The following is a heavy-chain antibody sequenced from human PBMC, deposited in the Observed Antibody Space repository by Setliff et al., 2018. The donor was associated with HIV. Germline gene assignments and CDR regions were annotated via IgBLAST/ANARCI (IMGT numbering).Heavy chain of an antibody. CDR1: GFTFGDYP. Sequence: GGSLRLSCATSGFTFGDYPMNWVRQAPGKGLEWVSYISDSSSTIYYAGSVRGRFTISRDNARNSLYLQMNSLRAGDTAVYYCARDSGSTWYASSRSDYWGQGTLVTVSS. J-gene: IGHJ4*02. CDR2: ISDSSSTI. V-gene: IGHV3-48*01. CDR3: ARDSGSTWYASSRSDY. D-gene: IGHD6-13*01.